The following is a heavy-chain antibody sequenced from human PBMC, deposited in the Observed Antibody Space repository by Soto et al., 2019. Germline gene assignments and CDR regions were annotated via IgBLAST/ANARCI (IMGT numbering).Heavy chain of an antibody. V-gene: IGHV3-23*01. CDR1: GFTFSSYA. CDR2: ISDSGGST. CDR3: AKSVTYGGSYYFDY. Sequence: GGSLRLSCAASGFTFSSYAMSWVRQAPGKGLEWVSAISDSGGSTYYADSVKGRFTISRDNSKNTLYLQVNSLRAEDTAVYYCAKSVTYGGSYYFDYRGQGTLVTVSS. J-gene: IGHJ4*02. D-gene: IGHD2-15*01.